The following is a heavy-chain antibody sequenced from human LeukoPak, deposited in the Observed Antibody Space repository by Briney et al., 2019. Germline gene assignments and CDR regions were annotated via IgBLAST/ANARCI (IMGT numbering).Heavy chain of an antibody. CDR3: ARRLLVGNSGYYFDY. CDR2: INYSGNT. J-gene: IGHJ4*02. D-gene: IGHD1-26*01. Sequence: SETLSLTCTVSGGSISSSSYYWGWIRQPPGKGLEWIGSINYSGNTYYNPSLKSRVIISVDTSKNQFSLKLSSVTAADTAVYYCARRLLVGNSGYYFDYWGQGTLVTVSS. CDR1: GGSISSSSYY. V-gene: IGHV4-39*01.